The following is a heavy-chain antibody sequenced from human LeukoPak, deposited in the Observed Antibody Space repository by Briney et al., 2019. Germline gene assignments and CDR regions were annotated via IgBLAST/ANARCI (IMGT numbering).Heavy chain of an antibody. Sequence: GGSLRLSCAASGFTFSSYSMNWVRQAPGKGLEWVSYISSSSSTIYYADSVKGRFTISRDNAKNSLYLQMNSLRAEDTALYYCAKDIFTMVRGVVDYWGQGTLVTVSS. D-gene: IGHD3-10*01. CDR2: ISSSSSTI. CDR3: AKDIFTMVRGVVDY. CDR1: GFTFSSYS. V-gene: IGHV3-48*04. J-gene: IGHJ4*02.